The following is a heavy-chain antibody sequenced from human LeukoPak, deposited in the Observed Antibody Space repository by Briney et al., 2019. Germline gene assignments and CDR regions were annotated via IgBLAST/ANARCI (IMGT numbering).Heavy chain of an antibody. J-gene: IGHJ6*03. D-gene: IGHD2-8*02. CDR1: GLTFSRYW. CDR3: ASRYCTGVNCFAASYMCMDV. CDR2: IKQDGSEK. Sequence: PGGSLRLSCAASGLTFSRYWMTWVRQAPGKGLEWVANIKQDGSEKYYVDSVKGRFTISRDNADRSLYLQMTSLRVEDTAVYFCASRYCTGVNCFAASYMCMDVWGKGTTVTVSS. V-gene: IGHV3-7*01.